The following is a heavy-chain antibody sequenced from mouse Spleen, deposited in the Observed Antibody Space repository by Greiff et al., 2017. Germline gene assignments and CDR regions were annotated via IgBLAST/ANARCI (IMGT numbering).Heavy chain of an antibody. D-gene: IGHD1-1*01. CDR1: GYTFTDYY. V-gene: IGHV1-84*01. CDR3: ARGEPYYGSSYGYFDV. Sequence: LQESGPELVKPGASVKISCKASGYTFTDYYINWVKQRPGQGLEWIGWIYPGSGNTKYNEKFKGKATLTVDTSSSTAYMQLSSLTSEDSAVYFCARGEPYYGSSYGYFDVWGTGTTVTVSS. J-gene: IGHJ1*03. CDR2: IYPGSGNT.